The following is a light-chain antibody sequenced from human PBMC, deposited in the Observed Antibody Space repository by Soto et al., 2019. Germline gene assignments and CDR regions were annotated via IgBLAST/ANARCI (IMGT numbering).Light chain of an antibody. Sequence: EIVMTQSPATLSVSPGERVTLSCRASQSVSRSLAWYQHKPGQAPRLLIYGASTRDTGIPARFSGSGSGTEFTLTISSLQSEDFAGYYCQQYNNWPPFTFGPGTKVDIK. CDR2: GAS. V-gene: IGKV3-15*01. CDR3: QQYNNWPPFT. CDR1: QSVSRS. J-gene: IGKJ3*01.